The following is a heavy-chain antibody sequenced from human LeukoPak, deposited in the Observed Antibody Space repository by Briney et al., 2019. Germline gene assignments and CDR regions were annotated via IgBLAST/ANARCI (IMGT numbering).Heavy chain of an antibody. CDR2: ISGSGGST. J-gene: IGHJ4*02. CDR1: GFTFSNYA. V-gene: IGHV3-23*01. CDR3: AKAMGSCFDY. Sequence: GGSLRLSCAASGFTFSNYAMSWVRQTPGKGLEWVSAISGSGGSTYYADSVKGRFTISRDNSKNTLYLQMNSLRAEDTAVYYCAKAMGSCFDYWGQGTLVTVSS. D-gene: IGHD1-26*01.